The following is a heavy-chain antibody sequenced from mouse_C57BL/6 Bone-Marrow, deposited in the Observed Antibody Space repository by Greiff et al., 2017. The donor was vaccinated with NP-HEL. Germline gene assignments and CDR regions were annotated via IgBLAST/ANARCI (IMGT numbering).Heavy chain of an antibody. CDR3: ARYRTGYWYFDV. D-gene: IGHD4-1*01. CDR1: GYPFTSYG. J-gene: IGHJ1*03. CDR2: IYPRSGNT. Sequence: VQLQQSGAELARPGASVKLSCKASGYPFTSYGISWVKQRTGQGLEWIGEIYPRSGNTYYNEKFKGKATLTADKSSSTAYMELRSLTSEDAAVYFCARYRTGYWYFDVWGTGTTVTVSS. V-gene: IGHV1-81*01.